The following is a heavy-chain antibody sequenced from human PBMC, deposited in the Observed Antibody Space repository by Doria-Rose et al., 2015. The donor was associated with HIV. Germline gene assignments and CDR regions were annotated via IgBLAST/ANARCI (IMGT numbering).Heavy chain of an antibody. D-gene: IGHD6-13*01. V-gene: IGHV1-3*01. CDR3: ARIHSLSSSSLGH. J-gene: IGHJ4*02. CDR2: LNVGNGDT. Sequence: QAPGQRLEWMGWLNVGNGDTRYSRKFQDRVTITSDTSANTGYMALSSLRSEDTAVYYRARIHSLSSSSLGHWGQGTLVTVSS.